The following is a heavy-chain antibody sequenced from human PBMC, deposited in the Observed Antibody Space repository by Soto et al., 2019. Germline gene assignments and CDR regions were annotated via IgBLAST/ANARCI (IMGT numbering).Heavy chain of an antibody. CDR1: GGTFSSSG. J-gene: IGHJ4*02. CDR2: IVPLFETT. D-gene: IGHD5-18*01. Sequence: QVQLVQSGAEVKKPGSSVKVSCKASGGTFSSSGLSWVRQAPGQGLEWMGGIVPLFETTKYAQNFQGRGTITADESTSTAYMERSSLRAEDTAVYYCARVPCTARAFLYLDHWGQGTLVTVSS. V-gene: IGHV1-69*01. CDR3: ARVPCTARAFLYLDH.